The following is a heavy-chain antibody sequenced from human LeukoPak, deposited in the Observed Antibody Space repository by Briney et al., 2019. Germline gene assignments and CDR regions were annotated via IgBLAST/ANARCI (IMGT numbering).Heavy chain of an antibody. CDR1: GFTFSSYA. CDR3: ANSDDPAMVVL. Sequence: PGGSLRLPCAASGFTFSSYAMSWVRQAPGKGLEWVSAISGSGGSTYYADSVKGRFTISRDNSKNTLYLQMNSLRAEDTAVYYCANSDDPAMVVLWGQGTLVTVSS. D-gene: IGHD5-18*01. J-gene: IGHJ4*02. CDR2: ISGSGGST. V-gene: IGHV3-23*01.